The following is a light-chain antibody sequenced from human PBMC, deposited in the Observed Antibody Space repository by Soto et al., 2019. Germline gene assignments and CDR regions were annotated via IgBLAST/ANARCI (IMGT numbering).Light chain of an antibody. CDR1: QYINNY. J-gene: IGKJ2*01. CDR3: QHSYSTPPYT. Sequence: DIQMTQSPSSLSTSVGERVAITCRASQYINNYLNWYQQKPGKAPKLLIFAAYNLQSGVPSRFSGSGSGTDFTLTISSLQPEDFATYYCQHSYSTPPYTFGQGTKLDMK. CDR2: AAY. V-gene: IGKV1-39*01.